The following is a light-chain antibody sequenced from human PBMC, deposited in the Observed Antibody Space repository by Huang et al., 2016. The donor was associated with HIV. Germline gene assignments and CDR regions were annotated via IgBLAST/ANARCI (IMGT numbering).Light chain of an antibody. CDR2: DAS. CDR1: PGVSSH. J-gene: IGKJ2*01. V-gene: IGKV3-15*01. Sequence: ERVLTQSPVTLSASPGDRATLSCRARPGVSSHLAWYQQKPGQAPRLLIHDASTRASDIPARFSGSGSDIEFTLTISSLQSEDSAVYYCQQYNNWPRTFGQGTKLEIK. CDR3: QQYNNWPRT.